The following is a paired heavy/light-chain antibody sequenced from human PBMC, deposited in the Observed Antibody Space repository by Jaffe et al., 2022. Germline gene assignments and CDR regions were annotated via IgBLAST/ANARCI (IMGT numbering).Heavy chain of an antibody. V-gene: IGHV3-23*01. CDR3: AKPSLGDTVGVPISEFDH. CDR2: MSPDGGTI. CDR1: GFTFTSYA. J-gene: IGHJ4*02. Sequence: EVHLLESGGDLVLPGGSLRLSCKVSGFTFTSYAVAWVRQAPGKGLDWVSTMSPDGGTIYYADSVKGRFTISRDNSKNTLYLEMNSLRVEDTALYYCAKPSLGDTVGVPISEFDHWGQGTLVTVSS. D-gene: IGHD2-2*01.
Light chain of an antibody. Sequence: EVVMTQSPATLSVSPGERATLSCRASQSVRSNLAWYQQKPGQAPRLLIFGASARATGIAARFSGSGSETEFTLTISSLQSEDSAVYYCQQYDNWRRTFGQGTKVEIK. CDR3: QQYDNWRRT. V-gene: IGKV3-15*01. J-gene: IGKJ1*01. CDR1: QSVRSN. CDR2: GAS.